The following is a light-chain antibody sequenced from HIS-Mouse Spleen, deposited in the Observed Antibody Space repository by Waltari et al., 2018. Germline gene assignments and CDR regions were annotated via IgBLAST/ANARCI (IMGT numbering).Light chain of an antibody. CDR3: YSTDSSGNHRV. Sequence: SYELTQPPSVSVSPGQTARSTCSGDALPQNYAYLYQQKSGHAPVLVIYEDSKRPAGIPERFSGSSSGTMATLTISGAQVEDEADYYCYSTDSSGNHRVFGGGTKLTVL. J-gene: IGLJ2*01. CDR2: EDS. V-gene: IGLV3-10*01. CDR1: ALPQNY.